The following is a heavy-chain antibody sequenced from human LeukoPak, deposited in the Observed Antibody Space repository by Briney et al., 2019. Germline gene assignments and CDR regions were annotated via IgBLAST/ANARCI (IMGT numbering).Heavy chain of an antibody. CDR1: GFTFSSYW. V-gene: IGHV3-7*03. CDR3: ARDPYYYDSSGYSP. CDR2: IKQDGSEK. Sequence: GGSLRLSCAASGFTFSSYWMSWVRQAPGKGLEWVANIKQDGSEKYYVDSVKGRFTISRDNAKNSLYLQMNSLRAEDTAVYYCARDPYYYDSSGYSPWGQGTLVTVSS. D-gene: IGHD3-22*01. J-gene: IGHJ4*02.